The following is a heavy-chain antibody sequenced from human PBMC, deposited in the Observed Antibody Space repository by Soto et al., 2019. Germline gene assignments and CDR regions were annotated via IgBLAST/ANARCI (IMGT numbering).Heavy chain of an antibody. CDR1: GFTFTSYA. Sequence: PGGSLRLSCAASGFTFTSYAMSWVRQAPGKGLEWVSGIGGSGSSIYYADSVKGRFTISRDNSKNTLYLQMNSLRAEDTAVYYCAKGFGLWSGYSSEYYGMDVWGQGTTVTVSS. CDR3: AKGFGLWSGYSSEYYGMDV. J-gene: IGHJ6*02. CDR2: IGGSGSSI. D-gene: IGHD3-3*01. V-gene: IGHV3-23*01.